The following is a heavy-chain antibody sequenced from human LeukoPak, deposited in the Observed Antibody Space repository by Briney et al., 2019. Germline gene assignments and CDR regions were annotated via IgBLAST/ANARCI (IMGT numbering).Heavy chain of an antibody. CDR1: GFTFDDYT. Sequence: GGSLRLSCAASGFTFDDYTMHWVRQAPGKGLEWVSLISWDGGSTYYADSVKGRFTISRDNSKNSLYLQMNSLRTEDTALYYCAKDQGYSYGKNYYYYYGMDVRGQGTTVTVSS. CDR3: AKDQGYSYGKNYYYYYGMDV. V-gene: IGHV3-43*01. D-gene: IGHD5-18*01. CDR2: ISWDGGST. J-gene: IGHJ6*02.